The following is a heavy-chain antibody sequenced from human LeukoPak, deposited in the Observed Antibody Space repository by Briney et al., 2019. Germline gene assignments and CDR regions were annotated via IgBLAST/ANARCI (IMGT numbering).Heavy chain of an antibody. D-gene: IGHD2-15*01. CDR3: ARGRSRPPAYCSGGSCKQYYFDY. J-gene: IGHJ4*02. CDR2: INNSGST. V-gene: IGHV4-34*01. Sequence: SETLSLTCAVYGGYFSGYYWSWIRQPPGKGLEWIGEINNSGSTNYNPSLKSRVTISVDTSKNQFSLKLSSVTAADTAVYYCARGRSRPPAYCSGGSCKQYYFDYWGQGTLVTVSS. CDR1: GGYFSGYY.